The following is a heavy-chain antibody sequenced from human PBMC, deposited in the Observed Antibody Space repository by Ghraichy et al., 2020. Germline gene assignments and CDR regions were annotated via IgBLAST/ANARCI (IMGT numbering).Heavy chain of an antibody. CDR2: INPNSGGT. CDR3: ARERGRYCSSTSCYVIGGGMDV. D-gene: IGHD2-2*01. CDR1: GYTFTGYY. V-gene: IGHV1-2*02. J-gene: IGHJ6*02. Sequence: ASVKVSCKASGYTFTGYYMHWVRQAPGQGLEWMGWINPNSGGTNYAQKFQGRVTMTRDTSISTAYMELSRLRSDDTAVYYCARERGRYCSSTSCYVIGGGMDVWGQGTTVTVSS.